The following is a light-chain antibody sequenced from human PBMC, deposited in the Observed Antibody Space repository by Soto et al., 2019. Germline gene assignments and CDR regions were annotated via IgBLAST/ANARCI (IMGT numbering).Light chain of an antibody. J-gene: IGKJ3*01. CDR3: QQYGGLPFT. CDR2: GAS. CDR1: QSVSSY. Sequence: EIVLTQSPATLSLSPGERATLSCRTSQSVSSYLAWYQQKVGQPPRLLIYGASTRATDVPDRFSGSGSGTDFVLTISRLDPEDCGMYYCQQYGGLPFTFGPGTRVDIK. V-gene: IGKV3-20*01.